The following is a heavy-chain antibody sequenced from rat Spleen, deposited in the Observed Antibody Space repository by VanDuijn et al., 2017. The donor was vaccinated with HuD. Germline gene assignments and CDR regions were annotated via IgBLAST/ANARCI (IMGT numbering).Heavy chain of an antibody. Sequence: QVQVKESGPGLVQPSQTLSLTCTVSGFSLTNYHVHWVRQPPGKGLEWMGLMWNDGDTSYNSALKSRLSISRDTSRSQVFLKMSGLQTEDTATYYCVRDGGFDYWGQGVMVTVSS. CDR3: VRDGGFDY. V-gene: IGHV2-32*01. CDR1: GFSLTNYH. J-gene: IGHJ2*01. CDR2: MWNDGDT.